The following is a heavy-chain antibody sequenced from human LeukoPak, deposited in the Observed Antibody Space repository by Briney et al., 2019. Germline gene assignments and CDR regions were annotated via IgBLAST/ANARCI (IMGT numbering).Heavy chain of an antibody. CDR1: GFTFGDYA. D-gene: IGHD3-3*01. V-gene: IGHV3-49*04. CDR2: IRRKANGGTT. J-gene: IGHJ4*02. Sequence: GGSLRLSCTASGFTFGDYAMSWVRQAPGRGPEWVGFIRRKANGGTTEYAASVKGRFTISRDDSKSIAYLQMNSLKTEDTAVYYCTSGLYYDSWSDLFDYWGQGTLVTVSS. CDR3: TSGLYYDSWSDLFDY.